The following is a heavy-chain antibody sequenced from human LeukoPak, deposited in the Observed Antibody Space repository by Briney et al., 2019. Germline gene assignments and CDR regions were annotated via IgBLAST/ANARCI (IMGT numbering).Heavy chain of an antibody. V-gene: IGHV1-24*01. Sequence: WASVKVSCKVSGYTLTELSMHWVRQAPRKGLEWMGGFDPEDGETIYAQKFQGRVTMTEDTSTDTAYMELSSLRSEDTAVYYCATGSGIAAGYYYYGMDVWGKGTTVTVSS. CDR2: FDPEDGET. CDR3: ATGSGIAAGYYYYGMDV. CDR1: GYTLTELS. D-gene: IGHD6-25*01. J-gene: IGHJ6*04.